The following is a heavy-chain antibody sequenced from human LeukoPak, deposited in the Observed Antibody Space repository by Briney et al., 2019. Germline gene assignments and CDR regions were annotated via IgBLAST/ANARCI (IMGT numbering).Heavy chain of an antibody. Sequence: PGGSLRLSCAASGFTFSDYYMSWIRQAPGKGLEWASYISSSGSTIYYADSVKGRFTISRDNAKNSLYLQMNSLRAEDTAVYYCARGHSPIVYYDSSGPDYWGQGTLVTVSS. J-gene: IGHJ4*02. CDR2: ISSSGSTI. CDR3: ARGHSPIVYYDSSGPDY. D-gene: IGHD3-22*01. CDR1: GFTFSDYY. V-gene: IGHV3-11*01.